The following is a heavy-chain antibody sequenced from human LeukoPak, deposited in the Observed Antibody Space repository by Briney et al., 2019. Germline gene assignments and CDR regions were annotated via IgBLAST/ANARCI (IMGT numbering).Heavy chain of an antibody. J-gene: IGHJ3*02. CDR3: ARVITPYYDDSSGYVHDAFDI. V-gene: IGHV4-59*01. D-gene: IGHD3-22*01. CDR2: IYYSGST. Sequence: SETLSLTCTVSGGSISSYYWSWIRQPPGKGLEWIGYIYYSGSTNYNPSLKSRVTISVDTSKNQFSLKLSSVTAADTAVYYCARVITPYYDDSSGYVHDAFDIWGQGTMVTVSS. CDR1: GGSISSYY.